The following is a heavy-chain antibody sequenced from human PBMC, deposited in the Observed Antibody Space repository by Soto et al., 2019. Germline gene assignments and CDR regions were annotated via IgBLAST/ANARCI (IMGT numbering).Heavy chain of an antibody. V-gene: IGHV4-4*02. Sequence: SETLSLTCAVSGDSISSSVWWTWVRQPPGKGLEWIGEVFHTGNTNYNPSLKSRATMSVDKSTNEFSLKVTSVTAAGTAIYYCARKAWVRFDYWGQGALVTVSS. D-gene: IGHD7-27*01. CDR2: VFHTGNT. CDR1: GDSISSSVW. CDR3: ARKAWVRFDY. J-gene: IGHJ4*02.